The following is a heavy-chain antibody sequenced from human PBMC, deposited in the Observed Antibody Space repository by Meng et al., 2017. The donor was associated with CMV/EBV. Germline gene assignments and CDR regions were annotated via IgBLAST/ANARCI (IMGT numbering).Heavy chain of an antibody. V-gene: IGHV3-7*01. Sequence: GESLKISCAASGFTFSNYWMTWVRQAPGMGLEWVANIKQDGSEKYYVDSVKGRFTISRDNAKNSLYLQMNRMRAEDTAVYYCAREAYKYPYWGQGTLVTVSS. CDR1: GFTFSNYW. D-gene: IGHD1-14*01. CDR3: AREAYKYPY. CDR2: IKQDGSEK. J-gene: IGHJ4*02.